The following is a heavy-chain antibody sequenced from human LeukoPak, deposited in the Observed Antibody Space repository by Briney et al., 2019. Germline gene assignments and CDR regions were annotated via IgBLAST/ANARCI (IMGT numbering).Heavy chain of an antibody. Sequence: GGSLRLSCAASGFTFSTYSINWVRQAPGKGLEWVSSISGDSNYIYYADSVRGRFTISRDNAKTSLYLQMNSLRADDTAVYYSARGGGSYDYWGQGTLVTVSS. D-gene: IGHD1-26*01. CDR2: ISGDSNYI. CDR3: ARGGGSYDY. J-gene: IGHJ4*02. V-gene: IGHV3-21*01. CDR1: GFTFSTYS.